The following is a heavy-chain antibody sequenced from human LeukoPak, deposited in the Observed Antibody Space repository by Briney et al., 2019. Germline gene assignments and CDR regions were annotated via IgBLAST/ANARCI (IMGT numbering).Heavy chain of an antibody. J-gene: IGHJ5*02. V-gene: IGHV3-30*04. CDR2: ISYDGSNK. CDR1: GFTFSSYA. D-gene: IGHD2-21*02. CDR3: ARDRPAYCGGDCYPNWFDP. Sequence: PGGSLRLSCAASGFTFSSYAMHWVRQAPGKGLEWVAVISYDGSNKYYADSVKGRFTISRDNSKNTLYLQMNSLRAEDTAVYYCARDRPAYCGGDCYPNWFDPWGQGTLVTVSS.